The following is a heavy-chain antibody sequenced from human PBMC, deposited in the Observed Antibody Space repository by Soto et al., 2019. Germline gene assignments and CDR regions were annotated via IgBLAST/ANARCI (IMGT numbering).Heavy chain of an antibody. D-gene: IGHD6-13*01. Sequence: PSETLSLTCTVSGGSISSYYWSWIRQPPGKGLEWIGYIYYSGSTNYNPSLKSRVTISVDTSKNQFSLKLSSVTAADTAVYYCASHGPIAAAGTVFDDWGQGSLVPVSS. CDR1: GGSISSYY. V-gene: IGHV4-59*01. CDR3: ASHGPIAAAGTVFDD. J-gene: IGHJ4*02. CDR2: IYYSGST.